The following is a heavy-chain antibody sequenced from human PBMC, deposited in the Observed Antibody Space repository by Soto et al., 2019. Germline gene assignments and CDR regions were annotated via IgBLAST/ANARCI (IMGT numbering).Heavy chain of an antibody. V-gene: IGHV3-33*01. Sequence: GGSLRLSCAASGFTFGTYAMHWVRQAPGKGLEWVAGIWYDGRIENYADSVKGRFSISRGNSKSTVSLHMSSLRLEDTAIYYCARSDCGGQCACDYWGQGTLVTVSS. CDR3: ARSDCGGQCACDY. CDR1: GFTFGTYA. D-gene: IGHD2-21*01. J-gene: IGHJ4*02. CDR2: IWYDGRIE.